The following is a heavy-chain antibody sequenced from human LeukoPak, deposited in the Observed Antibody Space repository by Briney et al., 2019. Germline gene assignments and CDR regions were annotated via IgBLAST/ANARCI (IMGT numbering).Heavy chain of an antibody. V-gene: IGHV1-18*01. Sequence: ASVKVSCKASGYTFTSYGISWVRQAPGQGLEWMGWISAYNGNTNYAQKLQGRVTMTRNTSISTAYMELSSLRSEDTAVYYCARGLLTVVTNNYYYYYMDVWGKGTTVTISS. J-gene: IGHJ6*03. CDR1: GYTFTSYG. D-gene: IGHD4-23*01. CDR3: ARGLLTVVTNNYYYYYMDV. CDR2: ISAYNGNT.